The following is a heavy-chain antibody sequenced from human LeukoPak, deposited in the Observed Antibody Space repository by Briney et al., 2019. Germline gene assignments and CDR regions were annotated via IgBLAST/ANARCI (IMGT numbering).Heavy chain of an antibody. J-gene: IGHJ4*02. CDR1: GYSFTNYW. D-gene: IGHD3-10*01. V-gene: IGHV5-51*01. Sequence: GESLKISCKGSGYSFTNYWIGWVRQMPGKGLEWMGIIYPGDSDTRYSPSFQGQVTISADKSISTAYLQWSSLKASDTAVYYCARHNAVRGVIITFPLPDYWGQGTLLTVSS. CDR3: ARHNAVRGVIITFPLPDY. CDR2: IYPGDSDT.